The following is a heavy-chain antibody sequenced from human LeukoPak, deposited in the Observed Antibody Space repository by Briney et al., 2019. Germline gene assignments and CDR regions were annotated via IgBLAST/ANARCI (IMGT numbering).Heavy chain of an antibody. Sequence: ASVKVSCKTSGYTFTSYGINWVRQAPGLGLEWMGRISAHNGNANYAQKFQGRVTMTTDTLATTAYMELRSLRSDDTAVYYCARDLERYYDLEGRSGYWGQGTLVTVSS. CDR2: ISAHNGNA. D-gene: IGHD3-3*01. CDR3: ARDLERYYDLEGRSGY. J-gene: IGHJ4*02. V-gene: IGHV1-18*01. CDR1: GYTFTSYG.